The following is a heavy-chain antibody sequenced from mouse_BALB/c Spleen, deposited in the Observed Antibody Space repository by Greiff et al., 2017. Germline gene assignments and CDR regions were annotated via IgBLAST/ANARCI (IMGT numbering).Heavy chain of an antibody. J-gene: IGHJ3*01. CDR3: TRDVGPAWFAY. Sequence: QVQLKQSGAELVKPGASVKLSCKASGYTFTSYYMYWVKQRPGQGLEWIGEINPSNGGTNFNEKFKSKATLTVDKSSSTAYMQLSSLTSEDSAVYYCTRDVGPAWFAYWGQGTLVTVSA. V-gene: IGHV1S81*02. CDR2: INPSNGGT. CDR1: GYTFTSYY. D-gene: IGHD4-1*01.